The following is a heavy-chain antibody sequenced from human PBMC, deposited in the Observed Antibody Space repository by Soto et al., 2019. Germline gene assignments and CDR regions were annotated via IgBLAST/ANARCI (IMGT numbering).Heavy chain of an antibody. Sequence: NPSETLSLTCTVSGGSISSGGYYWSWIRQHPGKGLEWIGYIYYSGSTYYNPSLKSRVTISVDTSKNQFSLKLSSVTAADTAVYYCARESLNLADGVMHYYYGMDVWGQGTTVTVSS. CDR1: GGSISSGGYY. V-gene: IGHV4-31*03. CDR2: IYYSGST. D-gene: IGHD2-8*01. J-gene: IGHJ6*02. CDR3: ARESLNLADGVMHYYYGMDV.